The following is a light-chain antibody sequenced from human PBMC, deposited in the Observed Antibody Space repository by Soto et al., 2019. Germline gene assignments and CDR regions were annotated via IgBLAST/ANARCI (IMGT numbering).Light chain of an antibody. CDR3: QQGHNWPLT. CDR1: QGLSVS. J-gene: IGKJ5*01. CDR2: VTS. V-gene: IGKV1-12*01. Sequence: DIQMTQSPSSVSASVGDRVTITCRATQGLSVSLAWYQQKPGKAPKLLISVTSRLQSGVPSRFSGSASGTDFTLTIDRLQPEDLATYYCQQGHNWPLTFGQGTRLEIK.